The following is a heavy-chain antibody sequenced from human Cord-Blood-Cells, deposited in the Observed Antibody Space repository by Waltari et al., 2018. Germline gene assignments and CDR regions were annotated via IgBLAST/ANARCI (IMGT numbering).Heavy chain of an antibody. CDR2: ISWNSGSI. CDR3: AKGVYSSSFYYFDY. D-gene: IGHD6-6*01. CDR1: GFTFDDYA. J-gene: IGHJ4*02. Sequence: EVQLVESGGGLVQPGRSLRLSCAASGFTFDDYAIPWVRQAPGKGLEWVSGISWNSGSIGYADSVKGRFTISRDNAKNSLYLQMNSLRAEDTALYYCAKGVYSSSFYYFDYWGQGTLVTVSS. V-gene: IGHV3-9*01.